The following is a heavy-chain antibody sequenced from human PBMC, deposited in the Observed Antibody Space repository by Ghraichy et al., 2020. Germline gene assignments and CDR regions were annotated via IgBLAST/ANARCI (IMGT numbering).Heavy chain of an antibody. V-gene: IGHV1-18*04. Sequence: ASVKVSCKASGYTFTSYGISWVRQAPGQGLEWMGWISAYNGNTNYAQKLQGRVTMTTDTSTSTAYMELRSLRSDDTAVYYCARDHRLRYFDWLSVGGDAFDIWGQGTMVTVSS. CDR2: ISAYNGNT. D-gene: IGHD3-9*01. CDR1: GYTFTSYG. J-gene: IGHJ3*02. CDR3: ARDHRLRYFDWLSVGGDAFDI.